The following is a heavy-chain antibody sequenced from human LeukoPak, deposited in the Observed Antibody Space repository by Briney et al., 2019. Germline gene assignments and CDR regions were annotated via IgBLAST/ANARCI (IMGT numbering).Heavy chain of an antibody. CDR2: ISYDGSNK. Sequence: PGRSLRLSCAASGFTFSSYGMHWVRQAPGKGLEWVAVISYDGSNKYYADSVKGRFTISRDNSKNTLYLQMNSLRAEDTAVYYCAKAMSMKRELHYFDYWGQGTLVTVSS. V-gene: IGHV3-30*18. CDR3: AKAMSMKRELHYFDY. CDR1: GFTFSSYG. J-gene: IGHJ4*02. D-gene: IGHD1-26*01.